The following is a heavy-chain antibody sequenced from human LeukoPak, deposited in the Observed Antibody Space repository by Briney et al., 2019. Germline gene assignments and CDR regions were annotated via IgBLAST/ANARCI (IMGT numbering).Heavy chain of an antibody. J-gene: IGHJ3*01. Sequence: GGSLRLSCAASGFIFTDYAMSWVRQAPGKGLEWVSTVSASGESSSYADSVKGRFTISKDNSKPNLYLQMNSLRVDDTAVYYCAKSRVFRGLIGGAFDFWGRGSLVTVSS. V-gene: IGHV3-23*01. CDR3: AKSRVFRGLIGGAFDF. D-gene: IGHD3-10*01. CDR1: GFIFTDYA. CDR2: VSASGESS.